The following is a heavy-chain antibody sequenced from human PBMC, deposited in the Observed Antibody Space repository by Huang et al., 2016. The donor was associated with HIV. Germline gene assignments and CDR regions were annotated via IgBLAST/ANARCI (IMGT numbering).Heavy chain of an antibody. CDR1: GFTFSSYA. J-gene: IGHJ4*02. CDR2: ISGSGVST. Sequence: VQLLESGGGLVQPGGSRRLSCAASGFTFSSYAMSWVRQAPGKGLEWVSTISGSGVSTYHADSVKGRFTTSRDNSENMLYLQMHTLRAEDTAVYYCAKGEFVGKSYFDQWGQGTLVTVSS. D-gene: IGHD3-10*01. CDR3: AKGEFVGKSYFDQ. V-gene: IGHV3-23*01.